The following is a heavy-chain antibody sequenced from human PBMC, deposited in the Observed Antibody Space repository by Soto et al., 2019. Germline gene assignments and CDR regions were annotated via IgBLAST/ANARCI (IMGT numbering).Heavy chain of an antibody. D-gene: IGHD5-18*01. Sequence: QVQLVESGGGVVQPGRSLRLSCAASGFTFSSYGMHWVRQAPGKGLEWVAVISYDGSNKYYADSVKGRFTISRDNSKNTLYLQMNSLRAEDTAVYYCAKDRAWIQLPNYYFDYWGQGTQVTVSS. CDR2: ISYDGSNK. CDR1: GFTFSSYG. CDR3: AKDRAWIQLPNYYFDY. J-gene: IGHJ4*02. V-gene: IGHV3-30*18.